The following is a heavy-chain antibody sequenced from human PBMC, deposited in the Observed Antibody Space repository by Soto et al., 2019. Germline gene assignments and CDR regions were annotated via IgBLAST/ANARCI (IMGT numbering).Heavy chain of an antibody. V-gene: IGHV3-48*03. CDR1: GFTFSSYE. J-gene: IGHJ3*02. D-gene: IGHD6-13*01. CDR3: ARSPYSSSWYGAFDI. CDR2: ISSSGSTI. Sequence: GGSLRLSCAASGFTFSSYEMNWVRQAPGKGLEWVSYISSSGSTIYYADSVKGRFTSSRDNAKNSLYLQMNSLRAEDTAVYYCARSPYSSSWYGAFDIWGQGTMVTVSS.